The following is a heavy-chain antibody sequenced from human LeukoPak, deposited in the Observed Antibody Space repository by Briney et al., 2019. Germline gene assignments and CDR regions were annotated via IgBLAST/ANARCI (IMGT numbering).Heavy chain of an antibody. D-gene: IGHD4-11*01. CDR3: ARHDYRNYANWFDP. Sequence: PSETLSLTCTVSGGSISSSSYYWGWIRQPPGKGLEWIGSIYYSGSTYYNPSLKSRVTMSVDTPKNQFSLKLSSVTAADTAVYYWARHDYRNYANWFDPWGQGTLVTVSS. CDR2: IYYSGST. V-gene: IGHV4-39*01. CDR1: GGSISSSSYY. J-gene: IGHJ5*02.